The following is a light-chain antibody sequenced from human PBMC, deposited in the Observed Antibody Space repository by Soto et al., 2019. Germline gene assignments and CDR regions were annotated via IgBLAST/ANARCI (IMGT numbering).Light chain of an antibody. CDR1: SSDIGDYNF. J-gene: IGLJ1*01. V-gene: IGLV2-8*01. CDR3: SSYAGNNHFV. CDR2: EVK. Sequence: QSVLTQPPSASGSPGQSVTVSCTGSSSDIGDYNFVSWYQQHPGKAPKLIIYEVKNRPSGVPDRFSASKSGNTASLTASGLQAEDEADYYCSSYAGNNHFVFGSGTKVTV.